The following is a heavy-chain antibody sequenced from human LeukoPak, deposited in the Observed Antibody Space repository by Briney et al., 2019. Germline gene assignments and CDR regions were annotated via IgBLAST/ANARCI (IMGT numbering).Heavy chain of an antibody. V-gene: IGHV4-39*07. Sequence: PSETLSLTCTVSGGSISSSSYYWGWIRQPPGKGLEWIGSIYYSGSTYYNPSLKSRVTISVDTSKNQFSLKLSSVTAADTAVYYCARDPCMRTPAFSGGDCYRAFDIWGQGTMVTVSS. D-gene: IGHD2-21*02. CDR2: IYYSGST. J-gene: IGHJ3*02. CDR1: GGSISSSSYY. CDR3: ARDPCMRTPAFSGGDCYRAFDI.